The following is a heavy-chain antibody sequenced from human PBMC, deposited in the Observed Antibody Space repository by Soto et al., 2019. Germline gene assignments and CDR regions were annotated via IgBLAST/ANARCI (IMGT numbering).Heavy chain of an antibody. Sequence: SGPKLGNPTQTLTLTCTFSGFSLSTSEVGVGWIRQPPGKALEWLALIYWDDDKRYSPSLKSRLTITKDTSKNQVVLTMTNMDPVDTATYYCAHKGGSSWDFDYWGQGTLVTVSS. CDR1: GFSLSTSEVG. J-gene: IGHJ4*02. CDR2: IYWDDDK. D-gene: IGHD6-13*01. CDR3: AHKGGSSWDFDY. V-gene: IGHV2-5*02.